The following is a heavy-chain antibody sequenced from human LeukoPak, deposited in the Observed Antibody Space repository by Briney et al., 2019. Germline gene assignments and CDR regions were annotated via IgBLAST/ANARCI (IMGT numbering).Heavy chain of an antibody. CDR3: ARVDDLDAFDI. D-gene: IGHD2-2*03. Sequence: GRSLRLSCAASGFTFSSYAMHWVRQAPGKGLEWVAVISDDGSSKYYADSMKGRFTISRDNSKNTLYLQMNSLRAEDTAVYYCARVDDLDAFDIWGQGTMVTVSS. J-gene: IGHJ3*02. V-gene: IGHV3-30*04. CDR2: ISDDGSSK. CDR1: GFTFSSYA.